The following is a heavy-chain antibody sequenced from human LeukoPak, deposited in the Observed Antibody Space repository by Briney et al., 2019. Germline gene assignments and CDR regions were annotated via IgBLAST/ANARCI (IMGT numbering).Heavy chain of an antibody. V-gene: IGHV3-53*01. CDR3: AREGRSTYDFWSGYSHYYYYYMGV. D-gene: IGHD3-3*01. Sequence: PGGSLRLSCAASGFTVSSNYMSWVRQAPGKGLEWVSVIYSGGSTYYADSVKGRFTISRDNSKNTLYLQMNSLRAEDTAVYYCAREGRSTYDFWSGYSHYYYYYMGVWGKGTTVTVSS. CDR2: IYSGGST. CDR1: GFTVSSNY. J-gene: IGHJ6*03.